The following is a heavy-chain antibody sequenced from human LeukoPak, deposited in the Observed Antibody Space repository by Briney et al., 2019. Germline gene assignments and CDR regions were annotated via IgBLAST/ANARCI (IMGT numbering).Heavy chain of an antibody. CDR1: GGSISTYY. D-gene: IGHD1-26*01. CDR3: ARDDSGGPSTFDY. V-gene: IGHV4-59*12. J-gene: IGHJ4*02. CDR2: IYYTGST. Sequence: SETLSLTCTVSGGSISTYYWSWIRQTPEKGLEWIGYIYYTGSTRNTNYNPSLKSRVTISLDTSKNQFSLKLSSVTAADTAVYYCARDDSGGPSTFDYWGQGTLVTVSS.